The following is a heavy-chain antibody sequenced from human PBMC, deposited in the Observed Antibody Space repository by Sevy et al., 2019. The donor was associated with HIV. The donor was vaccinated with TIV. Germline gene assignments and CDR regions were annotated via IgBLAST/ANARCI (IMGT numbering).Heavy chain of an antibody. J-gene: IGHJ4*02. D-gene: IGHD6-19*01. CDR3: ARSPWAPGWYTSFFAY. V-gene: IGHV4-4*07. Sequence: SETLSLTFTVSGDSITSDYWIWIRQPAGMGLEWIGRTHASEPTDYNPSLKSRVSMSVDTSNKQVSLKLTSVTAADTAVYYCARSPWAPGWYTSFFAYWGQGILVTVSS. CDR1: GDSITSDY. CDR2: THASEPT.